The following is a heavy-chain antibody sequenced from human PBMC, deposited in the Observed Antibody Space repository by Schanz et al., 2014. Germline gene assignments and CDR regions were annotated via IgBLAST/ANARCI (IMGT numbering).Heavy chain of an antibody. CDR2: ITNKPNNYNT. CDR1: GFTFSDHY. D-gene: IGHD3-16*01. Sequence: EVHLVESGGSLVQPGGSLRLSCAASGFTFSDHYMDWVRQAPGKGLEWVGRITNKPNNYNTEYAASVKGRFTISRDDSRNSLYLQMSSLKTEDTAVYYCVRLDVHDYWGQGTLVTVSA. CDR3: VRLDVHDY. J-gene: IGHJ4*02. V-gene: IGHV3-72*01.